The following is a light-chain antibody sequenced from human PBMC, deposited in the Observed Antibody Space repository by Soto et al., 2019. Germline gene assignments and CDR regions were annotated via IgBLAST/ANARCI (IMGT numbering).Light chain of an antibody. CDR1: QSFSSRY. CDR3: QQYGGTPPYT. J-gene: IGKJ2*01. V-gene: IGKV3-20*01. CDR2: GAS. Sequence: EIVLTQSPGTLSLPPGERATLSCRASQSFSSRYLAWYQQKPGQAPSLLIHGASSRATGIPDRFSGSGSGAVFTLTISRLEPEDVAVYYCQQYGGTPPYTFGQGTKLEIK.